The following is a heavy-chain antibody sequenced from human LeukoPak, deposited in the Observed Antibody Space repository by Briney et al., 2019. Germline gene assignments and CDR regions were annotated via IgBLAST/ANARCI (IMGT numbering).Heavy chain of an antibody. CDR3: ARKMPPDGDYVWGSYQSWFDP. J-gene: IGHJ5*02. D-gene: IGHD3-16*02. CDR2: ISAYNGNT. V-gene: IGHV1-18*01. Sequence: GASVKVSCKASGYTFTSYGISWVRQAPGQGLEWMGWISAYNGNTNYAQKLQGRVTMTTDTSTSTAYMELRSLRSDDTAVYYCARKMPPDGDYVWGSYQSWFDPWGQGTLVTVSS. CDR1: GYTFTSYG.